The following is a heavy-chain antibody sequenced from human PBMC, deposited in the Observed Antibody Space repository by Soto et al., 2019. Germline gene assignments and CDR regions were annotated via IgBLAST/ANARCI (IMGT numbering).Heavy chain of an antibody. CDR1: GGSISSGPYS. D-gene: IGHD2-2*01. V-gene: IGHV4-39*01. Sequence: SETLSLTCTVSGGSISSGPYSWGWIRQPPGEGPEWIGTFYYSERTHYNPSLESRVTISVDTSKNQFSLKVSSVTVADTAVYYCARLGGYCSSTKCYGYYGMDAWGRGTTVTVSS. CDR3: ARLGGYCSSTKCYGYYGMDA. CDR2: FYYSERT. J-gene: IGHJ6*02.